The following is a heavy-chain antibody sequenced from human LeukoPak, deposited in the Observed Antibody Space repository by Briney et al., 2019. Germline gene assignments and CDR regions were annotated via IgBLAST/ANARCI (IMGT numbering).Heavy chain of an antibody. J-gene: IGHJ4*02. CDR2: INPNSGGT. CDR3: AKGRDLQYCSGGSCYSYYFDY. CDR1: GYSFISYW. V-gene: IGHV1-2*02. Sequence: HGESLKISCKGSGYSFISYWIGWVRQMPGKGLEWMGWINPNSGGTNYAQKFQGRVTMTRDTSISTAYMELSRLRSDDTAVYYCAKGRDLQYCSGGSCYSYYFDYWGQGTLVTVSS. D-gene: IGHD2-15*01.